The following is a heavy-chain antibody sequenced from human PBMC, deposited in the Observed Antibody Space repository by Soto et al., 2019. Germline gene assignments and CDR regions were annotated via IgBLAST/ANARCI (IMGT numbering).Heavy chain of an antibody. V-gene: IGHV3-53*01. CDR2: IYDDGAT. CDR3: ARGALYSYGSYFDC. D-gene: IGHD5-18*01. CDR1: GFAVSTDY. Sequence: PGGSLRLSCAASGFAVSTDYLIWVRRAPGMGLECVSVIYDDGATYYADSVRGRFTISRDNSKNTLYLQMNSLRAEDTAVYFCARGALYSYGSYFDCWGQGTLVTVSS. J-gene: IGHJ4*02.